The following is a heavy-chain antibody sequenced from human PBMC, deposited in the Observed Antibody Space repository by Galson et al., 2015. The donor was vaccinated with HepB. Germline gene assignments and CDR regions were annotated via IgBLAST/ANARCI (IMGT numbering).Heavy chain of an antibody. D-gene: IGHD3-22*01. CDR1: GFTFSSYS. CDR3: ARGRGDIGGYYALDY. Sequence: SLRLSCAASGFTFSSYSLNWVRQAPGKGLEWVSAVSSSSIYKYYADSVKGRFTISRDNAKSSLYVQMNNLRVEDTAVYYCARGRGDIGGYYALDYWGKGALVTVSS. V-gene: IGHV3-21*06. CDR2: VSSSSIYK. J-gene: IGHJ4*02.